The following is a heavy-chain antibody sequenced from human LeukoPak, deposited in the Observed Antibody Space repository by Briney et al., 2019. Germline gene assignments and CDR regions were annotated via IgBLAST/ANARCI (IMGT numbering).Heavy chain of an antibody. J-gene: IGHJ4*02. V-gene: IGHV5-51*01. CDR3: ARYYYDSSGYYYSFDY. CDR1: GYSFTTYW. CDR2: INPADSDT. D-gene: IGHD3-22*01. Sequence: AESTKISCKGSGYSFTTYWIGWVRQMPGKGLQWMGIINPADSDTRYSPSLQGQVTISADKSISTAYLQWSSLKASDTAMYYCARYYYDSSGYYYSFDYWGQGTRDRVSS.